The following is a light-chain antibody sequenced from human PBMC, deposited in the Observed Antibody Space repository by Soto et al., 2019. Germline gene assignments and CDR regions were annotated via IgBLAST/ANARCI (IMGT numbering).Light chain of an antibody. V-gene: IGKV3-20*01. CDR3: QQYGSSPLT. CDR2: RAS. CDR1: QSVSSNY. Sequence: EIVLTQSPGTLSLSPVERASLSFRSSQSVSSNYLAWYQQKPGQAPKVLIYRASSRATGIPDRFSGSGSGTDFTLTISRLEPEDFAVYYCQQYGSSPLTFGGGTKVDIK. J-gene: IGKJ4*01.